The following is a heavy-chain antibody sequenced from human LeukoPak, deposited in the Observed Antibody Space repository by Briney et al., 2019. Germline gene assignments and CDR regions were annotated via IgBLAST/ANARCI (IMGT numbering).Heavy chain of an antibody. CDR1: GFTFSSYW. D-gene: IGHD2-2*01. V-gene: IGHV3-7*01. Sequence: GGSLRLSCAASGFTFSSYWMSWVRLAPGKGLEWVANIKQDGSEKYYVDSVKGRFTISRDNAKNSLYLQMNSLRAEDTAVYYCARDDCSSISCYHNWFDPWGQGTLVTVSS. CDR2: IKQDGSEK. J-gene: IGHJ5*02. CDR3: ARDDCSSISCYHNWFDP.